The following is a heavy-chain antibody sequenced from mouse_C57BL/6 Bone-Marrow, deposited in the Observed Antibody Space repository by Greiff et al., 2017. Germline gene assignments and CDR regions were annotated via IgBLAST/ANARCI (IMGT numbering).Heavy chain of an antibody. CDR3: ARWGVVAHDYAMDY. CDR1: GYTFTSYW. J-gene: IGHJ4*01. V-gene: IGHV1-72*01. Sequence: QVQLKQPGAELVKPGASVKLSCKASGYTFTSYWMHWVQQRPGRGLEWIGRIDPNSGGTKYNEKFKSKATLTVDKPCSTAYMQLSSLTSEDSAVYYCARWGVVAHDYAMDYWGQGTSVTVSS. CDR2: IDPNSGGT. D-gene: IGHD1-1*01.